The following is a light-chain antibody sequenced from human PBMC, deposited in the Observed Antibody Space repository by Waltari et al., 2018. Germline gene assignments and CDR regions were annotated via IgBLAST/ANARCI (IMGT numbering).Light chain of an antibody. CDR3: QQRSKWPLT. CDR2: DAS. V-gene: IGKV3-11*01. J-gene: IGKJ4*01. CDR1: QSVTNY. Sequence: DIVLTQSPATLSLSPGERATPSCRPSQSVTNYLAWYHLKPGQAPRLLIYDASNRATGIPARFSGSGSGTDFTLTTSNLEPEDSAVYYCQQRSKWPLTFGGGTKVEIK.